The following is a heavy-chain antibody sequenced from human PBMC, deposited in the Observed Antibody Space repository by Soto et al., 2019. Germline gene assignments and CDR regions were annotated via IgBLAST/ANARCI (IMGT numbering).Heavy chain of an antibody. CDR1: GYTFTSYG. Sequence: ASVKVSCKASGYTFTSYGIGRVRQAPGQGLEWMGWISAYNGNTNYAQKLQGRVTMTTDTSTSTAYMELRSLRSDDTAVYYCARDEGYYDFWSGFYHPFDYWGQGTLVTVSS. CDR3: ARDEGYYDFWSGFYHPFDY. J-gene: IGHJ4*02. CDR2: ISAYNGNT. D-gene: IGHD3-3*01. V-gene: IGHV1-18*01.